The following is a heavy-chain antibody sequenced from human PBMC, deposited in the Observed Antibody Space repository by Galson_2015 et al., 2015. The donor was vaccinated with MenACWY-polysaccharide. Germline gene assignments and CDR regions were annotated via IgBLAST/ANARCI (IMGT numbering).Heavy chain of an antibody. V-gene: IGHV3-64*01. J-gene: IGHJ4*02. D-gene: IGHD4-23*01. CDR3: ARDGGVSTVVSPVDYFDS. CDR2: ITNNGGST. CDR1: GFTFSSYA. Sequence: SPRLSSAASGFTFSSYAMHWGRQAPGKGLEYLSAITNNGGSTYYANSAKGRFTISRDNSKNTLNLQMGSMRAEDMAVYYCARDGGVSTVVSPVDYFDSWGLGTLVTVSS.